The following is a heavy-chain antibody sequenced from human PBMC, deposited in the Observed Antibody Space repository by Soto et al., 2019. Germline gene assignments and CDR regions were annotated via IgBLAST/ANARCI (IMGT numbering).Heavy chain of an antibody. CDR3: ARDSYYGSGSYYEVGY. V-gene: IGHV1-69*12. CDR1: GGTFSSYA. CDR2: IIPIFGTA. D-gene: IGHD3-10*01. Sequence: QVQLVQSGAEVKKPGSSVKVSCKASGGTFSSYAISWVRQAPGQGLEWMGGIIPIFGTANYAQKFQGRVTITADESTSTADMELSSLRSEDTAVYYCARDSYYGSGSYYEVGYWGQGTLVTVSS. J-gene: IGHJ4*02.